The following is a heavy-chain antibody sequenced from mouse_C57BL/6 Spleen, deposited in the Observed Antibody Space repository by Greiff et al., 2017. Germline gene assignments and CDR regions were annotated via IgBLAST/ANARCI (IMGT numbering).Heavy chain of an antibody. D-gene: IGHD2-5*01. CDR2: IYPGTSDT. CDR3: TREAYSNYGDWYFDV. Sequence: EVQLQQSGTVLARPGASVKMSCKTSGYTFTSYWMHWVKQRPGQGLEWIGAIYPGTSDTSYNQKFKGKAKLPAVTSASTAYMELSSLTNEDSAVYYCTREAYSNYGDWYFDVWGTGTTVTVSS. V-gene: IGHV1-5*01. CDR1: GYTFTSYW. J-gene: IGHJ1*03.